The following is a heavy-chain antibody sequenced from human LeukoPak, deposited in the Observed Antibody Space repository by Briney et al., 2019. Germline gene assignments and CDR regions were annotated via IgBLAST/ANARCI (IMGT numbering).Heavy chain of an antibody. CDR3: AQRGRGAAAAFDY. CDR2: ISGSGGST. V-gene: IGHV3-23*01. J-gene: IGHJ4*02. Sequence: SGGSLRLSCAASGFTFSSYAMRWVRQAPGKGLEWVSAISGSGGSTYYADSVKGRFTISRDNSKNTLYLQMNSLRAEDTAVYYCAQRGRGAAAAFDYWGQGTLVTVSS. CDR1: GFTFSSYA. D-gene: IGHD6-13*01.